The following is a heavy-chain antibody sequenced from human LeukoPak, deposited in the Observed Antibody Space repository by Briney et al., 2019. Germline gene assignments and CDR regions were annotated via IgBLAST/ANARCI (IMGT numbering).Heavy chain of an antibody. V-gene: IGHV3-21*01. CDR3: AREGSLAARGDY. Sequence: GGSLRLSCAASGFTFSSYSMNWVRQAPGKGLEWVSSTSSSSSYIYYADSVKGRFTISRDNAKNSLYLQMNSLRAEDTAVYYCAREGSLAARGDYWGQGTLVTVSS. CDR2: TSSSSSYI. CDR1: GFTFSSYS. D-gene: IGHD6-6*01. J-gene: IGHJ4*02.